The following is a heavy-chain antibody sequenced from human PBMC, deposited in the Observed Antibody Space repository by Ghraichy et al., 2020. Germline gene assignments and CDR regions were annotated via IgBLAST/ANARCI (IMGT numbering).Heavy chain of an antibody. D-gene: IGHD4-17*01. J-gene: IGHJ6*02. CDR1: GGSISSSNW. CDR2: IYHSGST. CDR3: ACYGDYYYYYYGMDV. Sequence: SETLSLTCAVSGGSISSSNWWSWVRQPPGKGLEWIGEIYHSGSTNYNPSLKSRVTISVDKSKNQFSLKLSSVTAADTAVYYCACYGDYYYYYYGMDVWGQGTTVTVSS. V-gene: IGHV4-4*02.